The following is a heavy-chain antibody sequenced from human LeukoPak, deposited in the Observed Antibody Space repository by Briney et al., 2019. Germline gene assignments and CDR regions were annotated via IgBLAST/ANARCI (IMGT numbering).Heavy chain of an antibody. Sequence: ASVKVSCKASGYTFTGYYMHWVRQAPGQGLEWMGWINCNSGGTNYAQKFQGRVTMTRDRSTSTVYMELSSLRSEDTAVYYCARDSYGDYVYWGQGTLVAVSS. CDR2: INCNSGGT. CDR1: GYTFTGYY. J-gene: IGHJ4*02. D-gene: IGHD4-17*01. CDR3: ARDSYGDYVY. V-gene: IGHV1-2*02.